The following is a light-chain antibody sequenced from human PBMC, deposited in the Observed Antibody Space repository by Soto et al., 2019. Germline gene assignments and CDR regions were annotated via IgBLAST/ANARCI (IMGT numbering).Light chain of an antibody. CDR3: QQYNSYSIT. CDR2: DAS. V-gene: IGKV1-5*01. Sequence: DIHITQSPSTLSASVGDRVTITCRASQSISSWLAWYQQKPGKAPKLLTYDASSLESGVPSRFSGSGSGTEFTLTISSLQPDDFATYYCQQYNSYSITFGQGTRLEIK. CDR1: QSISSW. J-gene: IGKJ5*01.